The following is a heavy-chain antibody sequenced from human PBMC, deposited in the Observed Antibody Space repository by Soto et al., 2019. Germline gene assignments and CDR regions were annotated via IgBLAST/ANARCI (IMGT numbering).Heavy chain of an antibody. V-gene: IGHV1-18*04. Sequence: QVQLVQYGSEVKKPGASVNVSCKAFGYTFTSYGFSWVRQVPGQGLEWLGGISAFNGDTQYAQTMKGRLTVTTDTSTTTVHMELRSLTPADTAVYYCTREAGWQRMVPYDWGQGTLVSV. J-gene: IGHJ4*02. CDR1: GYTFTSYG. CDR2: ISAFNGDT. D-gene: IGHD6-25*01. CDR3: TREAGWQRMVPYD.